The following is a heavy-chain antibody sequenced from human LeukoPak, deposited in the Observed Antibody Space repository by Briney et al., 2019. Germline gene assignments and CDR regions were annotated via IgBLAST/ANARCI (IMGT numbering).Heavy chain of an antibody. J-gene: IGHJ4*02. CDR3: ARGRSSGWYTQRYFDY. CDR1: GGSIGSSSYY. D-gene: IGHD6-19*01. Sequence: SETLSLTCTVSGGSIGSSSYYWGWIRQPPGKGLEWIGSIYYSGSTYYNPSLKSRVTISVDTSKNQFSLKLSSVTAADTAVYYCARGRSSGWYTQRYFDYWGQGTLVTVSS. V-gene: IGHV4-39*01. CDR2: IYYSGST.